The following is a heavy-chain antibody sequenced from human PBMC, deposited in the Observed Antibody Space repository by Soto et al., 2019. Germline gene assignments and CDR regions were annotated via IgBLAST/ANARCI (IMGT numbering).Heavy chain of an antibody. Sequence: SETLSLTCAFFNASLGDHYWAWIRQSPDKGLDLIGEVHPSGSTDYNPSLKSRLTLSLDTSKNQFSLKVASVTAADTAVYFCARGKPSGYRFGPRNFFHYGLDVWGPGTPVTVSS. J-gene: IGHJ6*02. CDR2: VHPSGST. CDR3: ARGKPSGYRFGPRNFFHYGLDV. D-gene: IGHD5-18*01. CDR1: NASLGDHY. V-gene: IGHV4-34*01.